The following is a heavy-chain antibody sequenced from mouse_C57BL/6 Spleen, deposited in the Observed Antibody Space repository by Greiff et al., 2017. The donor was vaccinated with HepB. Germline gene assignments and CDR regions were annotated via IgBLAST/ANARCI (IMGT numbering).Heavy chain of an antibody. CDR3: ARDYALGMDY. V-gene: IGHV3-6*01. Sequence: EVHLVESGPGLVKPSQSLSLTCSVTGYSITSGYYWNWIRQFPGNKLEWMGYISYDGSNNYNPSLKNRISITRDTSKNQFFLKLNSVTTEDTATYYCARDYALGMDYWGQGTSVTVSS. D-gene: IGHD2-12*01. J-gene: IGHJ4*01. CDR1: GYSITSGYY. CDR2: ISYDGSN.